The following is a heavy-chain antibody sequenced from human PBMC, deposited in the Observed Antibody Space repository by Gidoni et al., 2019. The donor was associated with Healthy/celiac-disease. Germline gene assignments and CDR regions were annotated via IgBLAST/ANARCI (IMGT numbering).Heavy chain of an antibody. D-gene: IGHD6-19*01. CDR1: GFTFSNAW. Sequence: EVQLVESGGGLVKPGGSLRLSCPASGFTFSNAWMSWVRQAPGKGLEWFGRIKSKTDGGTTDYAAPVKSRFTISRDDSKNTLYLQMNSLKTEDTAVYYCTTEKSSGWYTDWFDPWGQGTLVTVSS. CDR3: TTEKSSGWYTDWFDP. V-gene: IGHV3-15*01. CDR2: IKSKTDGGTT. J-gene: IGHJ5*02.